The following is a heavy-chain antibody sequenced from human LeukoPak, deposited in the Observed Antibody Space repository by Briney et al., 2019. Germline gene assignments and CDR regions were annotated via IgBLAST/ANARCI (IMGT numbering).Heavy chain of an antibody. CDR2: INPNSGGT. J-gene: IGHJ4*02. CDR3: ASFSGGSWRVDY. D-gene: IGHD2-15*01. CDR1: GYTFTGYY. Sequence: ASVKVSCXASGYTFTGYYMHWVRQAPGQGLEWMGRINPNSGGTNYAQKFQGRVTMTRDTSISTAYMELSRLRSDDTAVYYCASFSGGSWRVDYWGQGTLVTVSS. V-gene: IGHV1-2*06.